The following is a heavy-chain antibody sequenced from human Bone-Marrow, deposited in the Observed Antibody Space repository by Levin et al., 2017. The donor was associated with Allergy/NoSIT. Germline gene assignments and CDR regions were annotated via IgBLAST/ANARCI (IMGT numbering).Heavy chain of an antibody. J-gene: IGHJ6*03. V-gene: IGHV3-30*18. CDR1: RFSFNLYG. CDR3: AKRGFDSYFYMDV. D-gene: IGHD5-12*01. CDR2: KSYDGSQK. Sequence: GGSLRLSCAASRFSFNLYGMHWVRQAPGKGLEGVSFKSYDGSQKYYADSVKGRFTISRDNSQTTLHLQMDSLRTDDSAVYYCAKRGFDSYFYMDVWGKGTTVTVSS.